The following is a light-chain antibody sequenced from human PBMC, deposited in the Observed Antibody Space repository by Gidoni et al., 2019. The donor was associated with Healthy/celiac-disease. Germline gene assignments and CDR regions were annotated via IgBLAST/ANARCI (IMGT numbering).Light chain of an antibody. CDR1: QSISSY. J-gene: IGKJ4*01. Sequence: DIQMTQSPSSLSASVGDRVTITCRASQSISSYLNWYQQKPGKAPKLLIYAASSLQSGVPSRVSGIGSGTDFTLTISSLQPEDFATYYCQQSYSTPRLTFGGGTKVEIK. CDR2: AAS. V-gene: IGKV1-39*01. CDR3: QQSYSTPRLT.